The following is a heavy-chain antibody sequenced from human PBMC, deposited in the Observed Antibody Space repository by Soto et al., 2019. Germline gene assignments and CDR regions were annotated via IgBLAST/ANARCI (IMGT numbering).Heavy chain of an antibody. CDR1: GFMFSAYA. V-gene: IGHV3-30*04. CDR3: ARVPSPYTSGWYGIDF. J-gene: IGHJ4*01. Sequence: GGSLRLSCAASGFMFSAYAMLWVRQAPGKGLEWVAAISYDGTNKYYADSIKGRFTISRDNSANTLFLQVNSLRREDTAMYYCARVPSPYTSGWYGIDFWGHGTLVTVSS. CDR2: ISYDGTNK. D-gene: IGHD6-19*01.